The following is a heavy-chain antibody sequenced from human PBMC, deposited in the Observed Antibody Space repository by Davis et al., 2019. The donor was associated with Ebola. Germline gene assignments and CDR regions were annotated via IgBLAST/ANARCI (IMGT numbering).Heavy chain of an antibody. CDR1: GFTFDDYA. CDR3: AQQLGDYGGNALRY. J-gene: IGHJ4*02. Sequence: GGSLRLSCAASGFTFDDYAMHWVRQAPGKGLEWVSGISWNSGSIGYADSVKGRFTISRDDAKKSLYLQMDSLRAEDTAVYYCAQQLGDYGGNALRYWGQGTLVTVSS. CDR2: ISWNSGSI. D-gene: IGHD4-23*01. V-gene: IGHV3-9*01.